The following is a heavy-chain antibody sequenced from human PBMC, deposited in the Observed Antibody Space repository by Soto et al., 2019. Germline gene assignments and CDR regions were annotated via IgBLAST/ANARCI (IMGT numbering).Heavy chain of an antibody. CDR2: MSHSGGT. Sequence: SETLSLTCAVFGGSVNSGNYYWSWIRQPPGKGLEWIGEMSHSGGTHFNPSLKSRVTISVDTSKNQFSLKMSSVTAADTALYYCARVERGTATTVVDAFDIWGPGTMVXVSS. CDR1: GGSVNSGNYY. V-gene: IGHV4-61*01. D-gene: IGHD1-1*01. J-gene: IGHJ3*02. CDR3: ARVERGTATTVVDAFDI.